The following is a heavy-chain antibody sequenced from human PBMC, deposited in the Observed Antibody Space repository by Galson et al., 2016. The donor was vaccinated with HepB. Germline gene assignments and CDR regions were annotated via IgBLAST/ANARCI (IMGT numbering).Heavy chain of an antibody. CDR2: INPRSGVT. J-gene: IGHJ4*02. D-gene: IGHD6-13*01. V-gene: IGHV1-2*06. Sequence: QGLEWMGRINPRSGVTSYAQEFEGRVTMTRDTSITTFYMDLSGLRSDDTAVYYCAKEVGYRNTWYPFDYWGQGSLVTVSS. CDR3: AKEVGYRNTWYPFDY.